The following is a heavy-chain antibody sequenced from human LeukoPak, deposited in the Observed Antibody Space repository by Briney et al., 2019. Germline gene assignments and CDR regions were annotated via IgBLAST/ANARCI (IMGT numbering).Heavy chain of an antibody. V-gene: IGHV4-59*08. D-gene: IGHD1-26*01. Sequence: SETLSLTCTVSGGSISSYYWSWIRQPPGKGLEWIGYIYYSGSTNYNPSLKSRVTISVDTSKNQFSLKLSSVTAADTAVYYCARHGYSGSYYQAFDIWGQGTMVTVSS. CDR1: GGSISSYY. J-gene: IGHJ3*02. CDR3: ARHGYSGSYYQAFDI. CDR2: IYYSGST.